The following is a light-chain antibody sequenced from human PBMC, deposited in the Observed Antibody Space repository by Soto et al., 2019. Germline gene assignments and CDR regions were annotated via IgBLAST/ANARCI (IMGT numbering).Light chain of an antibody. CDR1: SSDVGGYNY. V-gene: IGLV2-14*01. J-gene: IGLJ1*01. Sequence: ARNQLASVSSAAGQASTISCTGTSSDVGGYNYVSWYQQHPGKAPKLMIYEVTNRPSGVSNRFSGSKSGNTASLTISGLQAEDEADYYCSSYTSTTSLWIFRTGPKVTVL. CDR2: EVT. CDR3: SSYTSTTSLWI.